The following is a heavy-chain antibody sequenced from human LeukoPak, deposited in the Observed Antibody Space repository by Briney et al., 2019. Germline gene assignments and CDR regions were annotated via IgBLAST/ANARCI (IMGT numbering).Heavy chain of an antibody. J-gene: IGHJ4*02. D-gene: IGHD3-22*01. CDR2: MNPNSGNT. CDR1: GYTFTSYD. Sequence: ASVKVSCKASGYTFTSYDINWVRQATGQGLEWMGWMNPNSGNTGYAQKFRGRVTMTRNTSISTAYMELSSLRSEDTAVYYCASDDSSGYYGSAMKSFDYWGQGTLVTVSS. V-gene: IGHV1-8*01. CDR3: ASDDSSGYYGSAMKSFDY.